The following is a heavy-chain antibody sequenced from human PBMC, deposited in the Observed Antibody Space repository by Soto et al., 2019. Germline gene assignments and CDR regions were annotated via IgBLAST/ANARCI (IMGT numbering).Heavy chain of an antibody. Sequence: QVQLVQSGAEVKKPGASVKVSCRASGYSFTTYPITWVRQAPGQGLEWLGWVSTYNGNTNYAQGLQGRVSMTTDTSTSTAYLELRNLRSDDTAVYYCAREGSGSDFDNWGQGTPVTVSS. CDR1: GYSFTTYP. D-gene: IGHD6-19*01. CDR3: AREGSGSDFDN. CDR2: VSTYNGNT. V-gene: IGHV1-18*01. J-gene: IGHJ4*02.